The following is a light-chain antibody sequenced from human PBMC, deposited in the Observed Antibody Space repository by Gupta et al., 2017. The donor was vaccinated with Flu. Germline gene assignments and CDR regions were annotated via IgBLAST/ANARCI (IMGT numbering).Light chain of an antibody. Sequence: QSALTQPASVSASPGQSITISCTGTSSDVGNYDLVSWYQQSPGKAPKLLIYEVTKLPSGASNRFSGSKSGSTASLTISGLQSEDEGDYYCSSYAGGHVLFGGGIKLTVL. CDR2: EVT. CDR3: SSYAGGHVL. CDR1: SSDVGNYDL. J-gene: IGLJ2*01. V-gene: IGLV2-23*02.